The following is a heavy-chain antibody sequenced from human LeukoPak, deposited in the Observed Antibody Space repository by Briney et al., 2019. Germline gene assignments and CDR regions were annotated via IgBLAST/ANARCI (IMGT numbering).Heavy chain of an antibody. V-gene: IGHV3-30*02. D-gene: IGHD4-23*01. CDR3: AKPPQDYGGNLKLAYYYYYMDV. CDR2: IRYDGSNK. Sequence: GGSLRLSCAASGFTFSSYGMHWVRQAPGKGLEWVAFIRYDGSNKYYADSVKGRFTISRDNSKNTLYLQMNSLRAEDTAVYYCAKPPQDYGGNLKLAYYYYYMDVWGKGTTVTVSS. J-gene: IGHJ6*03. CDR1: GFTFSSYG.